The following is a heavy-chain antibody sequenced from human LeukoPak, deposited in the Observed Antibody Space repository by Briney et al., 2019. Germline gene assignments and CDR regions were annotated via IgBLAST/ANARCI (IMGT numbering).Heavy chain of an antibody. CDR3: ARDPGGAIDY. Sequence: SSQTLSLTCTVFGGSIRSGDYYWSWIRQPPGKGLEWIGYIYYSGSTYYNPSLKSRVTISVDTSKNQFSLKLSSVTAADTAVYYCARDPGGAIDYWGQGTLVTVSS. J-gene: IGHJ4*02. V-gene: IGHV4-30-4*01. CDR1: GGSIRSGDYY. CDR2: IYYSGST. D-gene: IGHD1-26*01.